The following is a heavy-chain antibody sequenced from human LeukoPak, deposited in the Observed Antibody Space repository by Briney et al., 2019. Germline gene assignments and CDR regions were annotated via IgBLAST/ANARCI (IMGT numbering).Heavy chain of an antibody. V-gene: IGHV3-23*01. J-gene: IGHJ5*02. CDR2: ISESGAAT. Sequence: PGGSLRLSCATSGFTFSSYAMSWVRQAPGKGLEWVSAISESGAATFYADSVQGRFTISRENSKNTLYLQMNTLRAEDTAEYYCAKVATGYSSTWGWFDPWGLGTPVTASS. CDR3: AKVATGYSSTWGWFDP. D-gene: IGHD6-13*01. CDR1: GFTFSSYA.